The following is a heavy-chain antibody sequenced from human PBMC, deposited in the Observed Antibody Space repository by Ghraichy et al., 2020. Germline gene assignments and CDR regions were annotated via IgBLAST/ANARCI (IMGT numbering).Heavy chain of an antibody. D-gene: IGHD6-13*01. CDR1: GGSISSSSYY. CDR2: IYYSGST. Sequence: ETLSLTCTVSGGSISSSSYYWGWIRQPPGKGLEWIGSIYYSGSTYYNPSLKSRVTISVDTSKNQFSLKLSSVTAADTAVYYCARGTVGSWSPFDYWGQGTLVTVSS. CDR3: ARGTVGSWSPFDY. V-gene: IGHV4-39*01. J-gene: IGHJ4*02.